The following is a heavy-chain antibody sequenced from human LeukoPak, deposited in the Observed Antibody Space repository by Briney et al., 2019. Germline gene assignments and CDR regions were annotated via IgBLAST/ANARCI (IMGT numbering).Heavy chain of an antibody. Sequence: SGTLSLTCAVSGGSISRSNWWSWVRPPPGKGLQWIGEIHHSGSTDYNPSLKSRVTISVDTSKNQFSLKLSSVTAADTAVYYCARTLNWFDPWGQRTLVTVSS. V-gene: IGHV4-4*02. J-gene: IGHJ5*02. CDR1: GGSISRSNW. CDR2: IHHSGST. CDR3: ARTLNWFDP.